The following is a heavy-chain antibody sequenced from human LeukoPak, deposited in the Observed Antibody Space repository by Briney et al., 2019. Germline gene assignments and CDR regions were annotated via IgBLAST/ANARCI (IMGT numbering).Heavy chain of an antibody. CDR2: IRPDGSAQ. CDR1: GFSFSSHW. J-gene: IGHJ4*02. Sequence: GGSLRLSFAASGFSFSSHWMSWVRRAPGKGLEWVANIRPDGSAQYYVDSVKGRFTISRDNAKNSLFLHMNSLRAEDTALYYCAKWGYISGYYYDFWGQGTLLTVSS. V-gene: IGHV3-7*03. CDR3: AKWGYISGYYYDF. D-gene: IGHD6-19*01.